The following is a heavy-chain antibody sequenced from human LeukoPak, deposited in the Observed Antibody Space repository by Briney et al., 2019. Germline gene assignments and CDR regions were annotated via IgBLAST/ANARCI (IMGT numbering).Heavy chain of an antibody. D-gene: IGHD3-3*01. CDR2: INPSGGST. V-gene: IGHV1-46*01. CDR3: ARGSPITIFGVVSPFDY. CDR1: GYTFTSYY. J-gene: IGHJ4*02. Sequence: ASVKVSCKASGYTFTSYYMHWVRQAPGQGLEWMGIINPSGGSTSYAQKFQGRVTMTRDTSTSTVYMELSSLRSKDTAVYYCARGSPITIFGVVSPFDYWGQGTLVTVSS.